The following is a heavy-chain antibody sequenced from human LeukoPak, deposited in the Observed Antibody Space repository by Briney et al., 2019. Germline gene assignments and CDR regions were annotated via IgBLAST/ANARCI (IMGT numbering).Heavy chain of an antibody. CDR1: GYTFTSYY. J-gene: IGHJ6*03. Sequence: ASVKVPCKASGYTFTSYYMHWVRQAPGQGLEWMGIINPSGGSTSYAQKFQGRVTMTRDTSTSTVYMELSSLRSEDTAVYYCARDGTYYYDSSGYYQSKYYYYMDVWGKGTTVTISS. CDR3: ARDGTYYYDSSGYYQSKYYYYMDV. V-gene: IGHV1-46*01. CDR2: INPSGGST. D-gene: IGHD3-22*01.